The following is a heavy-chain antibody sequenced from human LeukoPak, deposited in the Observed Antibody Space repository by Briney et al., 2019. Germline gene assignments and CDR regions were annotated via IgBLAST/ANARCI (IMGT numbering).Heavy chain of an antibody. CDR1: GFTFSSYS. CDR3: TTASTGSYSGFDY. Sequence: GGSLRLSCAAFGFTFSSYSMNWVRQAPGKGLEWVSSISSSSSYIYYADSVKGRFTISRDNPKNSLYLQMNSLKTEDTAVYYCTTASTGSYSGFDYWGQGTLVTVSS. D-gene: IGHD1-26*01. J-gene: IGHJ4*02. CDR2: ISSSSSYI. V-gene: IGHV3-21*03.